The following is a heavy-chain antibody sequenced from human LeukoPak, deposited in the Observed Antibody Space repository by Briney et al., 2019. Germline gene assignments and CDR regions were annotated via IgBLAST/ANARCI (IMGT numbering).Heavy chain of an antibody. D-gene: IGHD3-10*01. V-gene: IGHV4-34*01. J-gene: IGHJ1*01. CDR1: GGSFSGYY. CDR2: INHSGST. CDR3: ARGQFFTMVRGGSRGVYFQH. Sequence: SETLSLTCAVYGGSFSGYYRSWIRQPPGKGLEWIGEINHSGSTNYNPSLKSRVTISVDTSKNQFSLKLSSVTAADTAVYYCARGQFFTMVRGGSRGVYFQHWGQGTLVTVSS.